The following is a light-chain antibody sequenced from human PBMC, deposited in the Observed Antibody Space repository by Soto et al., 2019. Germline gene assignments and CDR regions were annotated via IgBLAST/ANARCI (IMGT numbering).Light chain of an antibody. J-gene: IGKJ5*01. CDR3: QQRSNWPPIT. CDR2: GAS. V-gene: IGKV3D-20*02. Sequence: FVLTQSPGTLSLSPGERATLSCRASQTVRNNYLAWYQQKPGQAPRLLIYGASTRATGIPARFSGSGSGTEFTLTISSLQSEDFAVYYCQQRSNWPPITFGQGTRLEIK. CDR1: QTVRNN.